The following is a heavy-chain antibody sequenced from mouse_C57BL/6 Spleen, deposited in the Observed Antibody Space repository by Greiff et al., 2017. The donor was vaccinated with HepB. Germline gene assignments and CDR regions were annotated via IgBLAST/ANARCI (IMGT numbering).Heavy chain of an antibody. D-gene: IGHD1-1*01. Sequence: VQLQQPGAELVKPGASVKLSCKASGYTFTSYWMQWVKQRPGQGLEWIGEIDPSDSYTNYNQKFKGKATLTVDTSSSTAYMQLSSLTSEDSAVYYCARRDYYGSSPYYFDDWGQGTTLTVSS. CDR3: ARRDYYGSSPYYFDD. CDR2: IDPSDSYT. CDR1: GYTFTSYW. V-gene: IGHV1-50*01. J-gene: IGHJ2*01.